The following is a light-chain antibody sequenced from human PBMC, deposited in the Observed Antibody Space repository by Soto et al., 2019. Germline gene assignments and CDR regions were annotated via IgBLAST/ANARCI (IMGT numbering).Light chain of an antibody. CDR3: QQYYSTSYT. Sequence: DIVMTQSPDSLAVSLGERATINCKSSQSVLYSSNNKNYLAWYQQKPGQPPKLLIYWASTRESRVPDRFSGSGSGKDFTLTISSLQAEDVAVYYCQQYYSTSYTFGQGTKLEIK. CDR2: WAS. CDR1: QSVLYSSNNKNY. J-gene: IGKJ2*01. V-gene: IGKV4-1*01.